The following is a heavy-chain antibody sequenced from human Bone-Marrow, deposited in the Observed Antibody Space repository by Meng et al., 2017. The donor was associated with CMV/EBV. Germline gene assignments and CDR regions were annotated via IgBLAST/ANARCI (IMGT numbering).Heavy chain of an antibody. CDR3: AKDRQGLTGAFDY. Sequence: GESLKISCAASGFTFSSYSMNWVRQAPGKGLEWVTFIQYDGSNKYYADSVKGRFTISRDNSKNTLYLQMNSLRAEDTAVYYCAKDRQGLTGAFDYWGQGTLVTVSS. CDR2: IQYDGSNK. CDR1: GFTFSSYS. D-gene: IGHD7-27*01. J-gene: IGHJ4*02. V-gene: IGHV3-30*02.